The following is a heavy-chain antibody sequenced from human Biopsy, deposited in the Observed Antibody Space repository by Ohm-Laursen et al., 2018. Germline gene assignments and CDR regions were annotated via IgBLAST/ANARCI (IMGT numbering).Heavy chain of an antibody. CDR3: ARGMRYCTNAVCYKSGSGSYYRYYYGMDV. CDR2: IKHSGST. J-gene: IGHJ6*02. V-gene: IGHV4-34*01. CDR1: VGSFSGYY. D-gene: IGHD2-8*01. Sequence: SQTLSLTCTVYVGSFSGYYWSWIRQSPGKGLEWIGEIKHSGSTNYNPSLKSRVTISVDTSKNQFSLKLSSVTAADTAVYYCARGMRYCTNAVCYKSGSGSYYRYYYGMDVWGQGTTVTVSS.